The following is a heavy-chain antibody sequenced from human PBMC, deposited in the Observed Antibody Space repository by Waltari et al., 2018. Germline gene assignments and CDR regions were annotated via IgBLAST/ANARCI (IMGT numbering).Heavy chain of an antibody. CDR3: ASAPHVEMATTDY. J-gene: IGHJ4*02. V-gene: IGHV3-30*01. D-gene: IGHD5-12*01. CDR2: KSYDGSNK. CDR1: GFTFSSYA. Sequence: QVQLVESGGGVVQPGRSLRLSCAASGFTFSSYAMHWVRQAPGKGVEGVAVKSYDGSNKYNAATEKGRFTNSRYNSKNTLYLQMNGLRAEDTAVYYCASAPHVEMATTDYWGQGTLVTVSS.